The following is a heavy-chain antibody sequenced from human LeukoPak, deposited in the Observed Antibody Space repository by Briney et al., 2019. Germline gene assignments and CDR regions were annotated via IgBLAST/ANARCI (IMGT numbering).Heavy chain of an antibody. CDR1: GGSISSSSYY. D-gene: IGHD3-16*01. CDR3: ARRRIGGFDY. Sequence: PSETLSLTCTVSGGSISSSSYYWGWIRQPPGKGLEWIGSIYYSGSTYYNPSLKGRVTISVDTSKNQFSLKLSSVTAADTAVYYCARRRIGGFDYWGQGTLVTVSS. CDR2: IYYSGST. J-gene: IGHJ4*02. V-gene: IGHV4-39*07.